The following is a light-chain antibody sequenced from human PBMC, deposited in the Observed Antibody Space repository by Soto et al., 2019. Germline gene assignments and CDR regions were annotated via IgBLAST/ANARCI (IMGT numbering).Light chain of an antibody. CDR2: DAS. CDR1: QSVGSL. CDR3: QQRTNWLWT. V-gene: IGKV3-11*01. J-gene: IGKJ1*01. Sequence: FVLTQSTGTLSLSPGERAILSCRASQSVGSLLAWYQHNPGQSPRLLIFDASYRAAGIPARFRGSGSGTDFTLTIDSLEPEDFAVYYCQQRTNWLWTFGPRTKVDIK.